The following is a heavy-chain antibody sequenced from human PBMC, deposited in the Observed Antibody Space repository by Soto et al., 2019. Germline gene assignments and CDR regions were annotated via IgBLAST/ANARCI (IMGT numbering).Heavy chain of an antibody. CDR1: GGSISSYY. Sequence: QVQLQESGPGLVKPSETLSLTCTVSGGSISSYYWSWIRQPAGKGLEWIGRIYTSGSTNYNPSLQSRVTMSVDTSKNQSSQKLSSVTAADTAVYYCARDLAVGATALDYWGQGTLVTVSS. J-gene: IGHJ4*02. V-gene: IGHV4-4*07. CDR3: ARDLAVGATALDY. CDR2: IYTSGST. D-gene: IGHD1-26*01.